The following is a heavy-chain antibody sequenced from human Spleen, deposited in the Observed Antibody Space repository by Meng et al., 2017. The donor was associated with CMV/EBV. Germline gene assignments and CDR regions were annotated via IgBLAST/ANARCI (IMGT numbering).Heavy chain of an antibody. V-gene: IGHV3-66*02. CDR1: GFTFSSYA. D-gene: IGHD1-14*01. CDR3: ASTKKPGMAYSFHGMDV. Sequence: GESLKISCAASGFTFSSYAMSWVRQAPGKGLEWVSLLHSGGDTHYADPVKGRFTISRDNSKNTVYLQMNTLSGEDTAVYYCASTKKPGMAYSFHGMDVWGQGTTVTVSS. J-gene: IGHJ6*02. CDR2: LHSGGDT.